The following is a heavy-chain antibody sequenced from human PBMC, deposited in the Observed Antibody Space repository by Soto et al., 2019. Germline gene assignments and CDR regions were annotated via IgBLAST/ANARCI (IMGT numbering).Heavy chain of an antibody. J-gene: IGHJ4*02. Sequence: SETLSLTCSVSGVSITGGRSYWSWIRQLPGKGLEWIGYMFYSGGTYYNPSLKSRVTISVDTSKNQFSLNLSSVTAADTALYYCARDNGYGHFDSWGQGTQVTVSS. CDR3: ARDNGYGHFDS. V-gene: IGHV4-31*03. CDR2: MFYSGGT. D-gene: IGHD5-18*01. CDR1: GVSITGGRSY.